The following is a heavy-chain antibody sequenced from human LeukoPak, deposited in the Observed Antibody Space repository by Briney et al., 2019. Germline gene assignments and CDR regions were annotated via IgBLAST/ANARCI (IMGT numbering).Heavy chain of an antibody. CDR3: AKGPVAVAGTIDY. Sequence: GGSLRLSCAASGFTFDDYAMHWVRQAPGKGLEWVSGISWNSGSIGYADSVKGRFTISRDNAKNSLYLQMNSLRAEDTALYYCAKGPVAVAGTIDYWGQGTLVTVSS. J-gene: IGHJ4*02. CDR1: GFTFDDYA. D-gene: IGHD6-19*01. CDR2: ISWNSGSI. V-gene: IGHV3-9*01.